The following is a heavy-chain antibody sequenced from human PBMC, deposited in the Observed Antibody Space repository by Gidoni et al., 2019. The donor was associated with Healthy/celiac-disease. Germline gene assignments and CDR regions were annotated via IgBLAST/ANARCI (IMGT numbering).Heavy chain of an antibody. J-gene: IGHJ6*02. CDR3: ARLAAAGLYYYYYGMDV. V-gene: IGHV3-48*03. Sequence: EVQLVESGGGLVQPGGSLRLSCAASGFPCSSYEMNWVRQAPGRGLEWVSYISSSGSSIYYADSVKGRFTISRDNAKNSLYLQMNSLRAEDTAVYYCARLAAAGLYYYYYGMDVWGQGTTVTVSS. CDR1: GFPCSSYE. CDR2: ISSSGSSI. D-gene: IGHD6-13*01.